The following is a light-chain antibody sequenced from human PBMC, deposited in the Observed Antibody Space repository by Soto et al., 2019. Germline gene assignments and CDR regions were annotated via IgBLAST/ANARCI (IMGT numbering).Light chain of an antibody. CDR1: QSVSSSF. V-gene: IGKV3-20*01. CDR3: QQYGNSPWT. CDR2: GAS. J-gene: IGKJ1*01. Sequence: EIVLTQSPGTLSLYPGERATLSCRASQSVSSSFLAWYQQKPGQAPRLLIYGASSRATGIPDRFSGSGSGTDFTLTISRLEPEDFAVYYCQQYGNSPWTFGQGTKVEI.